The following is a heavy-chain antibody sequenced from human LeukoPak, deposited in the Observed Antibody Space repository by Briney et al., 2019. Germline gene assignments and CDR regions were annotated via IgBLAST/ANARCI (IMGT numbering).Heavy chain of an antibody. CDR1: GFTFSSYS. CDR3: AREYCSSTSCLYDY. Sequence: PGGSLRLSCAASGFTFSSYSMNWVRQAPGKGLEWVSYISSSSSTIYYADSVKGRFTISRDKAKNSLCLQMNSLRAEDTAVYYCAREYCSSTSCLYDYWGQGTLVTVSS. D-gene: IGHD2-2*01. J-gene: IGHJ4*02. V-gene: IGHV3-48*01. CDR2: ISSSSSTI.